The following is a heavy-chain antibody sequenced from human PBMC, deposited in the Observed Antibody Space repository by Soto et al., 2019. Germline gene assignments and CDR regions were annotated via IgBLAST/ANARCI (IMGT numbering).Heavy chain of an antibody. CDR2: ISYDGSNK. V-gene: IGHV3-30-3*01. J-gene: IGHJ6*02. CDR1: GFTFSSYA. CDR3: ARDGAYSSGWYYYYYGMDV. Sequence: PGGSLRLSCAASGFTFSSYAMHWVRQAPGKGLEWVAVISYDGSNKYYADSVKGQFTISRDNSKNTLYLQMNSLRAEDTAVYYCARDGAYSSGWYYYYYGMDVWGQGTTVTVSS. D-gene: IGHD6-19*01.